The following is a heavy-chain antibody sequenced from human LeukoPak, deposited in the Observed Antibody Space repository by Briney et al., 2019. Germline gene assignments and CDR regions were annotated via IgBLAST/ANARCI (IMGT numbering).Heavy chain of an antibody. CDR2: ISYDGSNK. CDR3: ARDWALGASDAFDI. D-gene: IGHD1-26*01. V-gene: IGHV3-30*03. Sequence: PGGSLRLSCAASGFTFSSYGMHWVRQAPGKGLEWVAVISYDGSNKYYADSVKGRFTISRDNSRNTLYLQMNSLRAEDTAVYYCARDWALGASDAFDIWGQGTMVTVSS. J-gene: IGHJ3*02. CDR1: GFTFSSYG.